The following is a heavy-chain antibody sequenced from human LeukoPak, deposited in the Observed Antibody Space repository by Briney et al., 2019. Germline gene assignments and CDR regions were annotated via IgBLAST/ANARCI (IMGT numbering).Heavy chain of an antibody. CDR2: INPNSGDT. J-gene: IGHJ3*02. CDR1: GYTFTSYG. CDR3: AKSWYSGSKGASVHAFDI. Sequence: ASVKVSCKASGYTFTSYGISWVRQAPGQGLEWMGWINPNSGDTNYAQKIQGTVTLTRDTSISTAYMELSRLRSDDTAVYYCAKSWYSGSKGASVHAFDIWGQGTMVTVSS. D-gene: IGHD1-26*01. V-gene: IGHV1-2*02.